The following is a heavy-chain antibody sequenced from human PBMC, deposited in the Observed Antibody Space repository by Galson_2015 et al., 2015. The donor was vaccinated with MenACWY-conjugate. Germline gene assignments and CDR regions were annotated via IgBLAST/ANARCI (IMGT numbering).Heavy chain of an antibody. Sequence: QSGAEVKKPGESLKISCKASGYSFTTYWIVWVRQMPGKGPEWMGIIYPGDSDTRYSPSFQGQVTISADKSNNTAHLQWSGLKASDTAMYYCARHKGLKGAFDIWGQGTMVTVSS. CDR2: IYPGDSDT. CDR1: GYSFTTYW. D-gene: IGHD2-8*01. CDR3: ARHKGLKGAFDI. J-gene: IGHJ3*02. V-gene: IGHV5-51*01.